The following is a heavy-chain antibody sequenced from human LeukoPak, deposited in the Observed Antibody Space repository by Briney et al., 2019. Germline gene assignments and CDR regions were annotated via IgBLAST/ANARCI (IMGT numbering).Heavy chain of an antibody. J-gene: IGHJ4*02. D-gene: IGHD3-16*01. CDR3: ARVGEWLGPFDY. V-gene: IGHV1-46*01. Sequence: ASVKVSCKASGYTFTSYYMHWVRQAPGQGLEWMGIINPSGGSTSYAQKFQGRVTMTRDTSTSTVYMGLSSLRSEDTAVYYCARVGEWLGPFDYWGQGTLVTVSS. CDR2: INPSGGST. CDR1: GYTFTSYY.